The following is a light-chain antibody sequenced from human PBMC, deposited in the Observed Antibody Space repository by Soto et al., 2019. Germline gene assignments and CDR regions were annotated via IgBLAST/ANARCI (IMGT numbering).Light chain of an antibody. V-gene: IGLV2-8*01. CDR2: EVT. J-gene: IGLJ1*01. Sequence: QSALTQPPSASGSPGQTVTISCTGTSSDVGYYDYVSWYQQHPGKAPKLVIYEVTKRPSGVPDRVSASKSGNTASLTVSGLWAEDEADYYCSSYAGSNNFVFGSGTKVPVL. CDR1: SSDVGYYDY. CDR3: SSYAGSNNFV.